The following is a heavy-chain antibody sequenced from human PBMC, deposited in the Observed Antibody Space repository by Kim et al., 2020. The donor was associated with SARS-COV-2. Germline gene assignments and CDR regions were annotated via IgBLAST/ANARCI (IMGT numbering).Heavy chain of an antibody. CDR3: ARAGVGEVFPGCFDR. D-gene: IGHD3-10*01. CDR1: GYSITTVSYY. Sequence: SETLSLTCSVSGYSITTVSYYWGWIRQSPGKGLEWIGSIYHTGSTYYNPSLKSRVTLSVDTAKNKFSLHMKSENAADTAVDYCARAGVGEVFPGCFDRGG. V-gene: IGHV4-39*02. CDR2: IYHTGST. J-gene: IGHJ5*02.